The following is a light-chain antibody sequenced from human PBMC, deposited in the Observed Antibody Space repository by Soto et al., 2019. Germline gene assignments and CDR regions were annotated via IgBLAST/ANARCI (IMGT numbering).Light chain of an antibody. J-gene: IGLJ2*01. Sequence: QLVLTQSPSASASLGASVKLTCTLSSGHSNYAIAWHQQQPEKGPRFLMKLISDGSHTKGDGIPDRFSGSSSGAERYLTISSLQSEDEADYYCQTWGTGIHVVFGGGTKLTVL. CDR2: LISDGSH. CDR1: SGHSNYA. CDR3: QTWGTGIHVV. V-gene: IGLV4-69*01.